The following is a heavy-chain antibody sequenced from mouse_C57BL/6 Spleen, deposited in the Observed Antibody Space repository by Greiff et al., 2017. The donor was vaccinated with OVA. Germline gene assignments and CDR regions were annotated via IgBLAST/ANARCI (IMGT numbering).Heavy chain of an antibody. J-gene: IGHJ1*03. CDR3: ARGILRPYWYFDV. CDR1: GYAFSSYW. V-gene: IGHV1-80*01. CDR2: IYPGDGDT. D-gene: IGHD1-1*01. Sequence: VQVVESGAELVKPGASVKISCKASGYAFSSYWMNWVKQRPGKGLEWIGQIYPGDGDTNYNGKFKGKATLTADKSSSTAYMQLSSLTSEDSAVYFCARGILRPYWYFDVWGTGTTVTVSS.